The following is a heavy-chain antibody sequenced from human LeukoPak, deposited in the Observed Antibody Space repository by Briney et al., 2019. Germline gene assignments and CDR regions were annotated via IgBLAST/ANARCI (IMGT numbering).Heavy chain of an antibody. D-gene: IGHD6-13*01. CDR3: AGAAGLHLFDY. V-gene: IGHV4-59*08. CDR1: GGSISSYY. CDR2: IYYSGST. J-gene: IGHJ4*02. Sequence: SETLSLTCTVSGGSISSYYWSWIRQPPGKGLEWIGYIYYSGSTNYNPSLKSRVTISVDTSKNQFSLKLSSVTAADTAVYYCAGAAGLHLFDYWGQGTLVTVSS.